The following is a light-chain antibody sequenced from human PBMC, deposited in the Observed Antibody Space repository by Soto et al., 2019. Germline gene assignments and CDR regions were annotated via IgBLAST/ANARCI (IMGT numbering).Light chain of an antibody. CDR1: PSVTNF. V-gene: IGKV3-11*01. Sequence: EIVLTQSPATLSLSPGERATLSCRASPSVTNFLAWYQQKPGQAPRLLIYGAFIRATGIPARFSGSGSGTDFTLNISSLEPEDFAVYYCQQRNIWPPVTFRQGTRLEIK. CDR3: QQRNIWPPVT. J-gene: IGKJ5*01. CDR2: GAF.